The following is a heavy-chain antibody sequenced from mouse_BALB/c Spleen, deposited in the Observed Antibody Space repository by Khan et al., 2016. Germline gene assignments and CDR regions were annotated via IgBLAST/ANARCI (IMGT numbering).Heavy chain of an antibody. V-gene: IGHV2-5-1*01. J-gene: IGHJ3*01. Sequence: QVQLKQSGPSLVQPSQSLSINCIVSGFSLTTYAVHWVRQSPGKGLEWLGVIWGGGTTDYNAAFMSRLSITQDNSKSQVFFKMNSLQSDDTAVYYCAKVYYFDSDGAWFACWGEGSLVNVST. CDR1: GFSLTTYA. CDR3: AKVYYFDSDGAWFAC. D-gene: IGHD2-4*01. CDR2: IWGGGTT.